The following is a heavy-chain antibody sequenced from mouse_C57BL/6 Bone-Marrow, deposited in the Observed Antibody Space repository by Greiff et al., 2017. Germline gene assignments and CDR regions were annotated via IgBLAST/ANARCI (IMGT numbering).Heavy chain of an antibody. CDR1: GYAFTNYL. CDR3: ARNHYYGSSYYAMDY. J-gene: IGHJ4*01. Sequence: QVQLKESGAELVRPGTSVKVSCKASGYAFTNYLIEWVKQRPGQGLEWIGVINPGSGGTNYNEKFKGKATLTADKSSRTAYMQLSSLTSEDSAVYFCARNHYYGSSYYAMDYWGQGTSVTVSS. D-gene: IGHD1-1*01. V-gene: IGHV1-54*01. CDR2: INPGSGGT.